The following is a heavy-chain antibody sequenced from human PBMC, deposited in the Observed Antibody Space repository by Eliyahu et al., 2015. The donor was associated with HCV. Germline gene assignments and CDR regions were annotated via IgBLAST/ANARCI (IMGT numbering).Heavy chain of an antibody. CDR1: GFXFNDYD. CDR2: FASAGDT. V-gene: IGHV3-13*01. D-gene: IGHD3-16*01. J-gene: IGHJ4*02. CDR3: ARGPWGSYYFDH. Sequence: EVQLVVSGGGXVQPGGSXRXXCVVSGFXFNDYDMHWVRQRTGKGLEWVAGFASAGDTYYADSVKGRLTISREDAKNSLYLEMNSLRVGDTAVYYCARGPWGSYYFDHWGQGALVTVAP.